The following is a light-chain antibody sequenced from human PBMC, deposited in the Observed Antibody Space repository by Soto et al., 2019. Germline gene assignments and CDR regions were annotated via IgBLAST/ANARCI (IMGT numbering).Light chain of an antibody. CDR1: QSVSSSY. CDR3: QQYNSYSS. V-gene: IGKV3-20*01. CDR2: GAS. J-gene: IGKJ1*01. Sequence: EIVLTQKQGTLSLSPGERATLSCRASQSVSSSYLAWYQQKPGQAPRLLIYGASSRATGIPDRFSGSGSGTDFTLTISSLQPDDFATYYCQQYNSYSSFGQGTKVDI.